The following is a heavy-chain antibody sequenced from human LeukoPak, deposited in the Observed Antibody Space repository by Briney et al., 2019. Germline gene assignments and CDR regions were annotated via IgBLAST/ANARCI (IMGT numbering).Heavy chain of an antibody. Sequence: SETLSLTCTVSGGSISDYYWSWIRQPPGKGLEWIGYLSNSGTNNYNPSLKGRVTMSVDTSKNQFSLKLSSVTAADTAVYYCARGSNWGDYWGQGTLVTVSS. J-gene: IGHJ4*02. CDR2: LSNSGTN. V-gene: IGHV4-59*12. CDR3: ARGSNWGDY. D-gene: IGHD7-27*01. CDR1: GGSISDYY.